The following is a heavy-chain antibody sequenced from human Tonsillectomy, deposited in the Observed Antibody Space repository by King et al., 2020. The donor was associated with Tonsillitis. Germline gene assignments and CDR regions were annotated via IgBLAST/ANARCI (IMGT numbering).Heavy chain of an antibody. D-gene: IGHD3-22*01. Sequence: QLQESGPGLVKPSETLSLTCTVSGGSISSYYWSWIRQPPGKGLEWIGYIYYSGSTNYNPSLKSRVTISVDTSKNQFSLKLSSVTAADTAVYYCARASGFSVVTLPSFDYWGQGTLVTVSS. CDR2: IYYSGST. CDR1: GGSISSYY. J-gene: IGHJ4*02. CDR3: ARASGFSVVTLPSFDY. V-gene: IGHV4-59*01.